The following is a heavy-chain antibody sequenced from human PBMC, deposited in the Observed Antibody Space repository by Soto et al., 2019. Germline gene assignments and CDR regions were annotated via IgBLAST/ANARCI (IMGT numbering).Heavy chain of an antibody. CDR1: GGSISSGNSYA. Sequence: QLQLQESDSGLVKPSQTLSLTCAVSGGSISSGNSYAWSWIRQPPGKGLEWIGSISHTGRTSYNPSLKGRVTMSVDKSKNQSSLKLSSVTAADMAVYYCARAVAPYLGTWFDPWGQGSLVIVSS. D-gene: IGHD3-16*01. V-gene: IGHV4-30-2*01. CDR2: ISHTGRT. CDR3: ARAVAPYLGTWFDP. J-gene: IGHJ5*02.